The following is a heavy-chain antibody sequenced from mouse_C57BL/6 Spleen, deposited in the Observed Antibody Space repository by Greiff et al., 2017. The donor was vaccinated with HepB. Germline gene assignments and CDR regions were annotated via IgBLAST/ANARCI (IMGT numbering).Heavy chain of an antibody. CDR3: ERGGEKEYYFDY. CDR2: IDPSDSET. V-gene: IGHV1-52*01. Sequence: VQLQQPGAELVRPGSSVKLSCKASGYTFTSYWMHWVKQRPIQGLEWIGNIDPSDSETHYNQKFKDKATLTVDKSSSTAYMQLSSLTSEDSAVYYCERGGEKEYYFDYWGQGTTLTVSS. CDR1: GYTFTSYW. J-gene: IGHJ2*01.